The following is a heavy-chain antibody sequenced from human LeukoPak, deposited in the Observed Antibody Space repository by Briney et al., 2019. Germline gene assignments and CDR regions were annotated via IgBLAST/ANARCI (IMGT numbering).Heavy chain of an antibody. CDR3: ARLNFYSNYRRFDY. Sequence: PSETLSLTCTVSGGSISSYYWSWIRQPPGKGLEWIGYIYYSGSTNYNPSLKSRVTISVDTSKNQFSLKLGSVTAADTAVYYCARLNFYSNYRRFDYWGQGTLVTVSS. V-gene: IGHV4-59*08. CDR2: IYYSGST. J-gene: IGHJ4*02. D-gene: IGHD4-11*01. CDR1: GGSISSYY.